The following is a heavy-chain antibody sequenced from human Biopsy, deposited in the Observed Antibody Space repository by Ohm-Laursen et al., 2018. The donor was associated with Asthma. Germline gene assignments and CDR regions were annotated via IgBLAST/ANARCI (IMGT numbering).Heavy chain of an antibody. CDR2: ITGSGGFT. Sequence: SLRLSCSASRFTYEMHWVRQAPGKGLEWVSSITGSGGFTYYADSVKGRFTISRDKSENTLYLQMNSLRAEDTAVYYCAKDERLYYGSDSKYMQPVPLGDWGQGTLVTVSS. V-gene: IGHV3-23*01. CDR1: RFTYE. D-gene: IGHD3-10*01. CDR3: AKDERLYYGSDSKYMQPVPLGD. J-gene: IGHJ4*02.